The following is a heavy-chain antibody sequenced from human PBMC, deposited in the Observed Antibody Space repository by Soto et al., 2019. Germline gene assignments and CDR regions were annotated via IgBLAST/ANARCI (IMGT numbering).Heavy chain of an antibody. J-gene: IGHJ4*02. V-gene: IGHV3-23*01. Sequence: GGSLRLSCAASGFTFSSYAMSWVRQAPGKGLEWVSAISGSGGSTYYADSVKGRFTISRDNSKNTLYLQMNSLRAEDTAVYYCAKPPDLNDYGDYWYFDYWGQGTLVTVSS. CDR2: ISGSGGST. D-gene: IGHD4-17*01. CDR3: AKPPDLNDYGDYWYFDY. CDR1: GFTFSSYA.